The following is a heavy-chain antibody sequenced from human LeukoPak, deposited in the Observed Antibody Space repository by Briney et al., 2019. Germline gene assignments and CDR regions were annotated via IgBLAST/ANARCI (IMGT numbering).Heavy chain of an antibody. CDR3: ARGGDTPFDP. Sequence: SETLSLTCTVSGGSISSRSYYWGWIRQPPGKGLEWIGSIYYKGNTYLNPSLKSRVTISVDKSKNQFSLNLISVTAADTAVYYCARGGDTPFDPWGQGTLITVSS. D-gene: IGHD2-21*02. CDR2: IYYKGNT. CDR1: GGSISSRSYY. J-gene: IGHJ5*02. V-gene: IGHV4-39*07.